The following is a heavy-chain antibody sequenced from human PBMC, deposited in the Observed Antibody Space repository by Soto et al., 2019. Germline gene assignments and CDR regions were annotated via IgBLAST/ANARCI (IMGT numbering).Heavy chain of an antibody. CDR1: GFPFSNYG. V-gene: IGHV3-33*01. CDR2: IWYDGSNK. D-gene: IGHD6-19*01. J-gene: IGHJ4*02. Sequence: QVQLVESGGGVVQPGGSLRLSCAASGFPFSNYGMHWVRQAPGKGLEWVAVIWYDGSNKYYADSVKGRFTISRDNSKNTLYLQMNSLRAEDTAVYYCARDRDPGQWLTTNYFDYWGQGTLVTVSS. CDR3: ARDRDPGQWLTTNYFDY.